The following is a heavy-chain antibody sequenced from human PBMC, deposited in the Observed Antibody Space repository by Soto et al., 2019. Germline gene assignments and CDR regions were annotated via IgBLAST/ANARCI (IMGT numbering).Heavy chain of an antibody. CDR2: INHSGST. D-gene: IGHD6-13*01. CDR1: GGSFSGYY. V-gene: IGHV4-34*01. J-gene: IGHJ4*02. CDR3: ARALFSIAAAGKYFDY. Sequence: SETLSLTCAVYGGSFSGYYWSWIRQPPGKGLEWIGEINHSGSTNYNPSLKSRVTISVDTSKNQFSLKLSSVTAADTAVYYCARALFSIAAAGKYFDYWGQGTLVTVSS.